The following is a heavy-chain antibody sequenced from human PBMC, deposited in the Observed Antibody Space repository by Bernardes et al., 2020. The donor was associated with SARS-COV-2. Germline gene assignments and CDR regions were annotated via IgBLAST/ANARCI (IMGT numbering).Heavy chain of an antibody. D-gene: IGHD3-3*01. CDR3: ARQRADYDFWSGYYRRGNWFDP. CDR1: GGSLRSSY. CDR2: LYSSGPT. Sequence: WETLTLTCTVSGGSLRSSYWSWIRQPPGKGLAWIGNLYSSGPTNYNPSLKSRVTISVDTSKNQFSLKLSSVTAADTAVYYCARQRADYDFWSGYYRRGNWFDPWGQGTLVTVSS. V-gene: IGHV4-59*08. J-gene: IGHJ5*02.